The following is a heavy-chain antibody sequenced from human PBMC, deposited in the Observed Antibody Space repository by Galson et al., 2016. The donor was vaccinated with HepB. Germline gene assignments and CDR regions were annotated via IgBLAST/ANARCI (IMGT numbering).Heavy chain of an antibody. Sequence: ETLSLTCAVSGGSISSSDWWSWVRQPPGKGLEWIGEINHGGSTNYNPSLKSRVTMTVDTSKNEFSLKLNSVTAAETAVYYCARYKRYYHGSGRVNYYYIMEVWGQGTTSSSP. D-gene: IGHD3-10*01. CDR2: INHGGST. V-gene: IGHV4-4*02. CDR3: ARYKRYYHGSGRVNYYYIMEV. J-gene: IGHJ6*02. CDR1: GGSISSSDW.